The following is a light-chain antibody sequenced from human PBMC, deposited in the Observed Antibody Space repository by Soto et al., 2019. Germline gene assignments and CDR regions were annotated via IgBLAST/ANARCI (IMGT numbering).Light chain of an antibody. CDR2: DVS. CDR1: SSDVGGYNF. J-gene: IGLJ3*02. Sequence: QSALTQPRSVSGSPGQSVTISCTGTSSDVGGYNFVSWYQQHPGKAPKLMIYDVSKRPSGVPDRFSGSKSGNTASLTISGLQAEDEDYYYCGSYAGSYTLLFGGGTKLTVL. CDR3: GSYAGSYTLL. V-gene: IGLV2-11*01.